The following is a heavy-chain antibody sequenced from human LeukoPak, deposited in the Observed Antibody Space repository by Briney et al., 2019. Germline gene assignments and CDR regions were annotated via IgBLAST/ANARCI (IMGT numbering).Heavy chain of an antibody. CDR2: IKQDGSEK. Sequence: PGGSLRLSCAASGFTLSSYWMSWVRQAPGKGLEGVANIKQDGSEKYYVDSVKGRFTISRDNAKNSLYLQLNSLRAEDTAVYYCARRGTLDYWGQGTLSPPPQ. CDR3: ARRGTLDY. J-gene: IGHJ4*02. V-gene: IGHV3-7*01. CDR1: GFTLSSYW. D-gene: IGHD1-7*01.